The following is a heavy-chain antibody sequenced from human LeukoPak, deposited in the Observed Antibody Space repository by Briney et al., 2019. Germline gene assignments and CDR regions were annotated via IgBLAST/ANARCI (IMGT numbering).Heavy chain of an antibody. V-gene: IGHV1-2*02. CDR1: GYTFTGYY. J-gene: IGHJ4*02. CDR3: ARHLTYYYDSSGYTADY. CDR2: INHNSGGT. Sequence: XCKAXGYTFTGYYMHWVRQAPGRGVEGMGWINHNSGGTNYAQKFKGRVTMNRDKYNSTAYMDMRRLRSDDRAVYYCARHLTYYYDSSGYTADYWGQGTLVTVSS. D-gene: IGHD3-22*01.